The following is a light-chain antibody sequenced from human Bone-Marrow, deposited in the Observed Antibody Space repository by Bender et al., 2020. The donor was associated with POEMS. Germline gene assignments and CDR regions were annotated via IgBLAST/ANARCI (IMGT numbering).Light chain of an antibody. CDR1: SSDIGGYKY. Sequence: QSALTQPPSASGSPGQSVTISCTGNSSDIGGYKYVSWYQQYPGKAPKLIIHDVTDRPSGVSNRFSGSKSGNTASLTISGLQAEDEADYYCISYSSSSTSWVFGGGTKLTVL. V-gene: IGLV2-14*03. J-gene: IGLJ3*02. CDR3: ISYSSSSTSWV. CDR2: DVT.